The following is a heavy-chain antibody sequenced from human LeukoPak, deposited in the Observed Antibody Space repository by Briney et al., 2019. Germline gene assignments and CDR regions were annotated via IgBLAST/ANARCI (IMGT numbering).Heavy chain of an antibody. V-gene: IGHV1-46*01. CDR2: INPSGGST. CDR3: ARGLRGQTYYYDSSGYYYHY. J-gene: IGHJ4*02. CDR1: AYTFTSYY. Sequence: ASVKVSCKASAYTFTSYYMQWVRQAPGQRLEWMGIINPSGGSTSYAQKFQGRVTMTRDTSTSTVYMKLSSLRSEDTAVYYCARGLRGQTYYYDSSGYYYHYWGQGTLVTVSS. D-gene: IGHD3-22*01.